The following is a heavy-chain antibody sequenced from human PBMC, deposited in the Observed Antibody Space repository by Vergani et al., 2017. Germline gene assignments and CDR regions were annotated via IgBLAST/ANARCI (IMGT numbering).Heavy chain of an antibody. CDR1: GGSFSGYY. Sequence: QVQLQQWGAGLLKPSETLSLTCAVYGGSFSGYYWSWTRQPPGKGLEWIGEINHSGSTNYNPSLKTRVTISVDTSKNQFSLKLSSVTAADTAVYYCARGFRTTEFDYWGQGTLVTVSS. CDR3: ARGFRTTEFDY. V-gene: IGHV4-34*01. CDR2: INHSGST. D-gene: IGHD4-11*01. J-gene: IGHJ4*02.